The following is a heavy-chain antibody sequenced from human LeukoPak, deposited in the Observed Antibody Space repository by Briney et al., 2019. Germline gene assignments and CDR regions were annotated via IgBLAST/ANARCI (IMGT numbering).Heavy chain of an antibody. CDR3: ARDGVVGATMEYNWFDP. CDR1: GGSISSYY. CDR2: IYYSGST. D-gene: IGHD1-26*01. V-gene: IGHV4-59*01. J-gene: IGHJ5*02. Sequence: SETLSLTCTVSGGSISSYYWSWIRQPPGKGLEWIGYIYYSGSTNYNPSLKSRVTISVDTSKNQFSLKLSSVTAADTAVYYCARDGVVGATMEYNWFDPGGQGTLVTVSS.